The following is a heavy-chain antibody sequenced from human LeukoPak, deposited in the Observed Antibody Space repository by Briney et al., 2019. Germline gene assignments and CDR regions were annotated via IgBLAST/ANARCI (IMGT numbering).Heavy chain of an antibody. CDR2: INPNSGGT. CDR3: VRGRGSTSSNFGY. CDR1: GYTFTGYY. D-gene: IGHD2-2*01. Sequence: ASVKVSCKASGYTFTGYYMHWVRQAPGQGLEWMGWINPNSGGTNYAQKFQGRVTMTRDTSIRTAYMELSRLTSDDTAVYYCVRGRGSTSSNFGYWGQGTLVTVSS. J-gene: IGHJ4*02. V-gene: IGHV1-2*02.